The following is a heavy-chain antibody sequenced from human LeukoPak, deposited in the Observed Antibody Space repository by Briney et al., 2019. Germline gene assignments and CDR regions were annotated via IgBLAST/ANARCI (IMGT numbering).Heavy chain of an antibody. CDR3: ARDTLDDY. CDR2: ISSSGDST. V-gene: IGHV3-23*01. CDR1: GFTFSSYA. J-gene: IGHJ4*02. Sequence: GGSLRLSCAASGFTFSSYAMSWVRQAPGKGLEWVSAISSSGDSTFYANSVKGRFTISRDNSKNTLYMQMYSLRAEDTAVYYCARDTLDDYWGQGTLVTVSS.